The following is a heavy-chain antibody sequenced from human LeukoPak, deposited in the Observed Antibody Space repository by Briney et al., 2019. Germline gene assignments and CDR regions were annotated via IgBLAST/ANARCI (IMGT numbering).Heavy chain of an antibody. CDR3: ARDFKDPLQLWLWYFDL. CDR1: GGTFSSYA. D-gene: IGHD5-18*01. CDR2: IIPIFGTA. V-gene: IGHV1-69*05. J-gene: IGHJ2*01. Sequence: SVKVSCKASGGTFSSYAMSWVRQAPGQGLEWMGRIIPIFGTANYAQKFQGRVTITTDESTSTAYMELSSLRSEDTAVYYCARDFKDPLQLWLWYFDLWGRGTLVTVSS.